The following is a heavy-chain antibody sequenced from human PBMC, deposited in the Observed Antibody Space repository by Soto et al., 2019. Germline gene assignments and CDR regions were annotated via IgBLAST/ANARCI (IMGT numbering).Heavy chain of an antibody. J-gene: IGHJ3*02. Sequence: ASVKVSCKDSGYTFIDYYIQWLRQAHGQGLERMGWINPKSGDTNYAHGFQGRVTMTRETSIITAYMDLSRRRSDDTPLYYCARTYYPEHGAFDIWSRGTMVTVPS. CDR2: INPKSGDT. D-gene: IGHD3-10*01. V-gene: IGHV1-2*07. CDR3: ARTYYPEHGAFDI. CDR1: GYTFIDYY.